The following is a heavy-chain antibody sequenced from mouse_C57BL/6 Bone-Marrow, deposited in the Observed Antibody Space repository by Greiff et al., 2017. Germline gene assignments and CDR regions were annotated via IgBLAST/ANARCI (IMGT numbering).Heavy chain of an antibody. CDR2: IDHNSGGT. D-gene: IGHD2-1*01. CDR3: AHGNYFYWYFAV. CDR1: GYTFTSYW. Sequence: KQSCKASGYTFTSYWMHWVKQRPGRGLEWIGRIDHNSGGTKYNEKFKGKATLTVDKPSSTAYMQLSSLTSEDSAVYYCAHGNYFYWYFAVWGTGTAVTVTA. V-gene: IGHV1-72*01. J-gene: IGHJ1*03.